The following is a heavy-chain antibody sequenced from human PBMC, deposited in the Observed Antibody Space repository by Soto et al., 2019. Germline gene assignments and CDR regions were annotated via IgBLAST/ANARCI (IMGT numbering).Heavy chain of an antibody. V-gene: IGHV4-31*03. CDR3: ARSGYRSTDFEH. J-gene: IGHJ4*02. CDR2: IYYRGNT. Sequence: LSLTFSVSGDSICRGAYYWTWIRQHPAQGLEWIGYIYYRGNTYYNPSLESRVSISLDTSKNRFSLKLTSVTAADTAVYYCARSGYRSTDFEHLGQGTRVNVSS. D-gene: IGHD6-13*01. CDR1: GDSICRGAYY.